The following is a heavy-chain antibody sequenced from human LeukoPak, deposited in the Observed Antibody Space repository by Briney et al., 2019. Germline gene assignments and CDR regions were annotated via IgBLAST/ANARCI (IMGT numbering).Heavy chain of an antibody. CDR2: INSDGSIT. V-gene: IGHV3-74*01. J-gene: IGHJ6*03. D-gene: IGHD2-2*01. CDR3: AKDYCSSTSCYFYYYMDV. Sequence: PGGSLRLSCTASEFTFSSYWMHWVRQAPGKGLVWVSRINSDGSITNFADSVKGRFTISRDNAKNTLYLQMNSLRAEDTAVYYCAKDYCSSTSCYFYYYMDVWGKGTTVTVSS. CDR1: EFTFSSYW.